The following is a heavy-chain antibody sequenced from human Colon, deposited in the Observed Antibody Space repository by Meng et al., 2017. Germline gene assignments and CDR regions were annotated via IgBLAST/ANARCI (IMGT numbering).Heavy chain of an antibody. D-gene: IGHD2-21*01. Sequence: QESGPRRVKPSQTLALICSVSGGSNISGGYYWSWIRQHPQKGLEWIGYISNSGSAYYNPSLKSRVSISVDTSKNQFSLKMDTVTAADTALYYCARAGLHSYYFDFWGQGTLVTVSS. J-gene: IGHJ4*02. V-gene: IGHV4-31*02. CDR3: ARAGLHSYYFDF. CDR2: ISNSGSA. CDR1: GGSNISGGYY.